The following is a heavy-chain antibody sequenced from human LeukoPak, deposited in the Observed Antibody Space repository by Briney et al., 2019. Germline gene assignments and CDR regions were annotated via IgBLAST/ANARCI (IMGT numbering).Heavy chain of an antibody. CDR3: ARGITGTTGGGDAFDI. D-gene: IGHD1-20*01. CDR1: GGSISSSNW. V-gene: IGHV4-4*02. J-gene: IGHJ3*02. CDR2: IYHSGST. Sequence: SETLSLTCAVTGGSISSSNWWSWVRQPPGKGLEWIGEIYHSGSTNYNPSLKSRVTISVDKSKNQFSLKLSSVTAADTAVYYCARGITGTTGGGDAFDIWGQGTMVTVSS.